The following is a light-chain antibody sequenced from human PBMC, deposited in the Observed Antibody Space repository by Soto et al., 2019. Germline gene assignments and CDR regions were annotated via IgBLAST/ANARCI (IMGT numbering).Light chain of an antibody. CDR3: CSYVGTWV. CDR1: GSDVGSYKL. Sequence: QSALTQPASVSGSLGQSITIPCTGIGSDVGSYKLVSWYQQHPGKAPKVIIFEGISRPSGVPSRFSGSKSDNTASLTISGLQADDESVYFCCSYVGTWVFGRGTKLTVL. V-gene: IGLV2-23*01. CDR2: EGI. J-gene: IGLJ3*02.